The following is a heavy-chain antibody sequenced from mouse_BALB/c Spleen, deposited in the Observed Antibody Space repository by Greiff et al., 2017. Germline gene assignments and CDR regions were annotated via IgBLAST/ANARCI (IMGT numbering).Heavy chain of an antibody. CDR3: ARRSLDYYGSSSYFDY. D-gene: IGHD1-1*01. CDR2: INSNGGST. V-gene: IGHV5-6-3*01. Sequence: EVMLVESGGGLVQPGGSLKLSCAASGFTFSSYGMSWVRQTPDKRLELVATINSNGGSTYYPDSVKGRFTISRDNAKNTLYLQMSSLKSEDTAMYYCARRSLDYYGSSSYFDYWGQGTTLTVSS. CDR1: GFTFSSYG. J-gene: IGHJ2*01.